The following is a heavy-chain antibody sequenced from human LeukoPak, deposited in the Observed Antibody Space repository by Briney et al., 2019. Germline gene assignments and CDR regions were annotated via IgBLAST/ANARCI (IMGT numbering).Heavy chain of an antibody. Sequence: SETLSLTCTVSGDSISSSLYFWSWLRQPAGKGLEWIGHIYTSGSPNYNPSLKSRVTMSVDTSKNQFSLKLSSVTAADTAVYYCARDLSSSAWYFDYWGQGTLVTVSS. CDR2: IYTSGSP. V-gene: IGHV4-61*09. CDR3: ARDLSSSAWYFDY. J-gene: IGHJ4*02. CDR1: GDSISSSLYF. D-gene: IGHD6-19*01.